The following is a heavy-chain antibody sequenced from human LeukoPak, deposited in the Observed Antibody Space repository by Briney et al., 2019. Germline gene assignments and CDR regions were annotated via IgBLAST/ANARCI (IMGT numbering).Heavy chain of an antibody. Sequence: PGGSLRLSCAASGFTFSSCAMSWVRQAPGKGLEWVSAISGSGDSTYYADSVKGRFTISRDNSENTLFLQMNSLRAEDTALYYCAKVIVVAASPKGPFDYWGQGTLVTVSS. V-gene: IGHV3-23*01. J-gene: IGHJ4*02. D-gene: IGHD2-15*01. CDR2: ISGSGDST. CDR1: GFTFSSCA. CDR3: AKVIVVAASPKGPFDY.